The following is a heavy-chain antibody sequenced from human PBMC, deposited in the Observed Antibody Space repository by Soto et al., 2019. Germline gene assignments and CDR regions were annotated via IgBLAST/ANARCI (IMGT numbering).Heavy chain of an antibody. J-gene: IGHJ5*02. CDR3: ARGSRGGGSP. V-gene: IGHV3-11*01. D-gene: IGHD2-15*01. CDR2: ISASGNNI. Sequence: PGGSLRLSCAVSGFTFSDSSMSWIRQAPGKGLEWISHISASGNNIYYADSVKGRFTISRDNAKKSLDLQMNSLRAEDTAVYYCARGSRGGGSPWGQGTLVTVSS. CDR1: GFTFSDSS.